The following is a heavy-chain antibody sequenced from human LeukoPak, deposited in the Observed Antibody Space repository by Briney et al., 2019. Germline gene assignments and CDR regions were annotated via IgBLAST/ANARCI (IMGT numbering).Heavy chain of an antibody. D-gene: IGHD1-26*01. J-gene: IGHJ4*02. CDR1: GFTFSSYA. CDR3: ARPQGGSYLYYFDY. CDR2: ISYDRSNK. Sequence: GGSLRLSCAASGFTFSSYAMHWVRQAPGKGLEWVAVISYDRSNKYYADSVRGRFTISRDNSKNTLYLQMNSLRAEDTAVYYCARPQGGSYLYYFDYWGQGTLVTVSS. V-gene: IGHV3-30*04.